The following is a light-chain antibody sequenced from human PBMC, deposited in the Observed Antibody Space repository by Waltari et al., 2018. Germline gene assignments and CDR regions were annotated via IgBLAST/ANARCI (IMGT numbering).Light chain of an antibody. CDR2: WAS. J-gene: IGKJ4*02. CDR3: ASWDDSPKGPVV. CDR1: ENLFNSVKNRTD. V-gene: IGKV4-1*01. Sequence: DIVMTQSPDSLAVSLGERATINGKSTENLFNSVKNRTDLAWYQQKPGQPPKLLIPWASLRESGVPDRFSGSKSGTSASLAISGLQSEDEADYYCASWDDSPKGPVVFGGGTK.